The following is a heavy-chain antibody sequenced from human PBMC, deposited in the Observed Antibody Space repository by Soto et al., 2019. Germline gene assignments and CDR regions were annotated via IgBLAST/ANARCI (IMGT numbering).Heavy chain of an antibody. Sequence: GASVKVSCKASGYTFTSYDINWVRQATGQGLEWMGWMNPNSGNTGYAQKFQGRVTMTRNTSISTAYVELSSLRSEDTAVYYCAIRVWGQQLVNFDPWGQGTLVTVSS. CDR3: AIRVWGQQLVNFDP. CDR2: MNPNSGNT. D-gene: IGHD6-13*01. J-gene: IGHJ5*02. V-gene: IGHV1-8*01. CDR1: GYTFTSYD.